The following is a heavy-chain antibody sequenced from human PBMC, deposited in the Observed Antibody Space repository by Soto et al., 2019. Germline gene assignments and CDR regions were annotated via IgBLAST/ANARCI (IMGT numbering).Heavy chain of an antibody. CDR2: INAGNGNT. J-gene: IGHJ4*02. D-gene: IGHD2-21*02. CDR3: ARSIVVVTAIDY. V-gene: IGHV1-3*01. CDR1: GYTFTSYA. Sequence: ASLKVSCKASGYTFTSYAMHWVRQAPGQRLEWMGWINAGNGNTKYSQKFQGRVTITRDTSASTAYMELSSLRSEDTAVYYCARSIVVVTAIDYWGQGTLVNVSS.